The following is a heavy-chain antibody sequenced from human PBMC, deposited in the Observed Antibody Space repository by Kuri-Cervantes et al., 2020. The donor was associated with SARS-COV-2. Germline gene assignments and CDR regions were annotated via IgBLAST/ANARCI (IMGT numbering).Heavy chain of an antibody. CDR3: ARALVVTDAFDI. CDR2: IWYDGSNK. CDR1: GFTFSSYG. D-gene: IGHD3-22*01. Sequence: GESLKISCAASGFTFSSYGMHWVRQAPGKGLEWVAVIWYDGSNKYYADSVKGRFTISRDNSKNTLYLQMNSLRAEDTAVYYCARALVVTDAFDIWGQGTIVTVSS. V-gene: IGHV3-33*01. J-gene: IGHJ3*02.